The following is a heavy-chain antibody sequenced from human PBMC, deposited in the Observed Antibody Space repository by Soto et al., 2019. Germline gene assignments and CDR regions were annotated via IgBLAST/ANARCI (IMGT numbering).Heavy chain of an antibody. CDR1: GYSFTSYW. CDR2: IYPGDSDT. V-gene: IGHV5-51*01. J-gene: IGHJ5*02. Sequence: GESLKISFKGSGYSFTSYWIGWVRQMPGKGLEWMGIIYPGDSDTRYSPSFQGQVTISAAKSISTAYLQWSSLKASDTAMYYCARLARIMVRGVIQGLYNWFDPWGQGTLVTVSS. CDR3: ARLARIMVRGVIQGLYNWFDP. D-gene: IGHD3-10*01.